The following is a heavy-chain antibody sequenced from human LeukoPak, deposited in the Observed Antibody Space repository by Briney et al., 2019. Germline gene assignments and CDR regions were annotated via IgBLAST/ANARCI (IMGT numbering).Heavy chain of an antibody. V-gene: IGHV3-7*01. D-gene: IGHD6-19*01. J-gene: IGHJ4*02. CDR2: IKQDGSEK. Sequence: GGSLRLSCAASGFTSSSYWMTWVRQAPGKGLEWVANIKQDGSEKYYVASVKGRFTISRDNAKNSLYLQMNSLRAEDTAVYYXXRGESGWYYWGQGTLVTVSS. CDR3: XRGESGWYY. CDR1: GFTSSSYW.